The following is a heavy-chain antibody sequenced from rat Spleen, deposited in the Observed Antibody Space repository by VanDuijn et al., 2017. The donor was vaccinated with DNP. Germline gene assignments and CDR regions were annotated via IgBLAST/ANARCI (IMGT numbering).Heavy chain of an antibody. V-gene: IGHV5-27*01. CDR1: GFTFSDFY. D-gene: IGHD1-11*01. Sequence: EVQLVESGGGLVQPGKSLKLSCVASGFTFSDFYMAWVRQAPTKGLEWVASITTSGDCTSSPDSVKGRFTISRDNAKNTLYLQMNSLRSEDTATYYCTTDFERGYWGQGVMVTVSS. J-gene: IGHJ2*01. CDR3: TTDFERGY. CDR2: ITTSGDCT.